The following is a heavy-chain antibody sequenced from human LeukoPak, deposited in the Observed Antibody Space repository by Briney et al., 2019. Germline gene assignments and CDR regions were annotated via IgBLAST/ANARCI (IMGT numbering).Heavy chain of an antibody. J-gene: IGHJ4*02. V-gene: IGHV3-30-3*01. Sequence: GGSLRLSCTASGFTFSSYAMSWVRQAPGKGLEWVAVISYDGSNKYYADSVKGRSTISRDNSKNTLFLQMNSLTTEDTAVYYCAREVGGDYVFDYWGQGTLVTVSS. CDR3: AREVGGDYVFDY. CDR2: ISYDGSNK. CDR1: GFTFSSYA. D-gene: IGHD4-17*01.